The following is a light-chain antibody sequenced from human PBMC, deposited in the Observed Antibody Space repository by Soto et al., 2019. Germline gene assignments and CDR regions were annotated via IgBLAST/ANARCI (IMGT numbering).Light chain of an antibody. CDR2: EVS. CDR1: SSDVGSYNL. V-gene: IGLV2-23*02. Sequence: QSVLTQPASVSGSPGQSITISCTGTSSDVGSYNLVSWYQQHPGKAPKLMIYEVSKRPSGVSNRFSGSKSGNTASLTISGLQAEDEADYYCCSYAGSSPYVFGTGTHLTVL. J-gene: IGLJ1*01. CDR3: CSYAGSSPYV.